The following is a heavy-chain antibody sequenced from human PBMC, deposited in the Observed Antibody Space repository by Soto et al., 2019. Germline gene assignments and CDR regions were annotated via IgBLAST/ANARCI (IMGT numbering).Heavy chain of an antibody. CDR2: MNPNSGNT. V-gene: IGHV1-8*01. CDR3: AGEKVGTTGIDF. CDR1: GYTFTGYD. Sequence: QAQLVQSGAEVKKPGASVKVSCKASGYTFTGYDINWVRQATGQGLEWMGWMNPNSGNTGYAQNFQGRVNMTRDNSITTAYMELTSLRDEDSAVYYCAGEKVGTTGIDFWGQGTLVTVSS. J-gene: IGHJ4*02. D-gene: IGHD1-26*01.